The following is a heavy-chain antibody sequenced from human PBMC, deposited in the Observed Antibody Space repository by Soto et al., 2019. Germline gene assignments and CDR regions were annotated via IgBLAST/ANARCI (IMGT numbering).Heavy chain of an antibody. J-gene: IGHJ6*02. CDR3: SRVICSSNSCYYYYGMDV. V-gene: IGHV4-31*03. CDR2: IYYSGST. D-gene: IGHD2-2*01. Sequence: QVQLQESGPGLVKPSQTLSLTCTVSGGSISSGGYYWSWIRQHPGKGLEWIGYIYYSGSTYYNPSLKSRVTISVDMSKNQFSLKLSSVTAADTAVYYCSRVICSSNSCYYYYGMDVWGQGTTVTVSS. CDR1: GGSISSGGYY.